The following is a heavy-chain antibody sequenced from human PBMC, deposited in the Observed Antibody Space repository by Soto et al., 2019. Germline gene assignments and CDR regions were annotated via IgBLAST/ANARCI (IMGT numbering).Heavy chain of an antibody. Sequence: SVKVSCKASGFTFTSSAVQWVRQARGQRLEWIGWIVVGSGNTNYAQKFQERVTITRDMSTSTAYMELSSLRSEDTAVYYCAADSSDKDAFDIWGQGTMVTVSS. J-gene: IGHJ3*02. CDR2: IVVGSGNT. D-gene: IGHD3-22*01. V-gene: IGHV1-58*01. CDR1: GFTFTSSA. CDR3: AADSSDKDAFDI.